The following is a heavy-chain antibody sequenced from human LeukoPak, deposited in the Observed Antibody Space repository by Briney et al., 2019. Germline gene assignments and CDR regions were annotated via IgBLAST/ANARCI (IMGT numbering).Heavy chain of an antibody. CDR2: FSGSGGGT. V-gene: IGHV3-23*01. D-gene: IGHD3-9*01. CDR3: AKSSPPPLRY. J-gene: IGHJ4*02. Sequence: GGSLRLSCAASGFTFSSYSMNWVRQAPGKGLEWVSAFSGSGGGTYYADSVKGRFTVSRDNSKNTLYLQMNSLRAEDTAIYFCAKSSPPPLRYWGQGTLVTVSS. CDR1: GFTFSSYS.